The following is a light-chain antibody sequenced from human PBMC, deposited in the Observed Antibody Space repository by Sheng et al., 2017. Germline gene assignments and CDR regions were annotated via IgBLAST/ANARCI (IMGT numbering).Light chain of an antibody. CDR3: QVWDNNSDHWM. Sequence: SYVLTQPPSVSVAPGQTARITCGGNDIGSKSVHWYQQRPGQAPVLVVHDNSDGPQGSLSDSLAPTLGTRPPDHQQVEAGDEADYYCQVWDNNSDHWMFGGGTKLTVV. CDR1: DIGSKS. CDR2: DNS. J-gene: IGLJ3*02. V-gene: IGLV3-21*02.